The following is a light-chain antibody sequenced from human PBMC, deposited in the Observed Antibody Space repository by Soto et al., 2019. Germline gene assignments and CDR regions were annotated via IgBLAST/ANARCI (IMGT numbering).Light chain of an antibody. V-gene: IGKV3-15*01. CDR2: GAS. Sequence: EIVMTQSPATLSVSPGERAALSCRASQSVSGNLAWYQQKPGQAPRLLIYGASTRATGMPARFSGSGSRTEFTLNISSLLSVDFAVYSCQQYNNWHQYTFGKGTKQEIK. CDR1: QSVSGN. J-gene: IGKJ2*01. CDR3: QQYNNWHQYT.